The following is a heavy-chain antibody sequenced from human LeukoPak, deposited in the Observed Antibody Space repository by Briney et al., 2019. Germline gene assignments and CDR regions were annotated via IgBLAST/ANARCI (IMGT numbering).Heavy chain of an antibody. CDR1: GYTLTELS. V-gene: IGHV1-24*01. CDR2: FDPEDGET. J-gene: IGHJ4*02. Sequence: ASVKVSCKVSGYTLTELSMHWVRQAPGKGLEWMGGFDPEDGETIYAQKFQGRVTMTEDTSTDTAYMELSSLRSEDTAVYYCATDGGNSDGDGDYWGQETLVTVSS. CDR3: ATDGGNSDGDGDY. D-gene: IGHD4-23*01.